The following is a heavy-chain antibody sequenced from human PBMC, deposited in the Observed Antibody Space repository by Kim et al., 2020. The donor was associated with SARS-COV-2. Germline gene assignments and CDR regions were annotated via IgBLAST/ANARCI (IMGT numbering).Heavy chain of an antibody. J-gene: IGHJ4*02. CDR3: AKGCSSTLCFFDY. V-gene: IGHV3-23*01. Sequence: YADSGKGRFTITRAKAKNTLYLQMNSLRAEDTAVYYCAKGCSSTLCFFDYWGQGTLVTVSS. D-gene: IGHD2-2*01.